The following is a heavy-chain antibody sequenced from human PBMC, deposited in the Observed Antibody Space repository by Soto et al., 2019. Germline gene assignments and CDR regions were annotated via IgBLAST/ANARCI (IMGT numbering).Heavy chain of an antibody. Sequence: GGSLRLSCAASRFTFSSYTMHWVRQAPGKGLEWVAVISYDGSNKYYADSVKGRFTISRDNSKNTLYLQMNSLRAEDTAVYYCARTGLRFLEWLFDYWGQGTLVTVSS. CDR1: RFTFSSYT. V-gene: IGHV3-30-3*01. J-gene: IGHJ4*02. CDR3: ARTGLRFLEWLFDY. CDR2: ISYDGSNK. D-gene: IGHD3-3*01.